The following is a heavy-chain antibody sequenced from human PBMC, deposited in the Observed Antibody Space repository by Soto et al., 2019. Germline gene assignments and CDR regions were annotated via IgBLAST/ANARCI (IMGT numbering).Heavy chain of an antibody. CDR3: SRGEGITIFGVVIDYYYYMDV. J-gene: IGHJ6*03. CDR1: GYTFTSYD. V-gene: IGHV1-8*01. Sequence: QVQLVQSGAEVKKPGASVKVSCKASGYTFTSYDINWVRQATGQGLEWMGWMNPNSGNTGYAQKFQDRVTMTRNTSISTAYMELSSLRSEDTPVYYCSRGEGITIFGVVIDYYYYMDVWGKGTTVTVSS. D-gene: IGHD3-3*01. CDR2: MNPNSGNT.